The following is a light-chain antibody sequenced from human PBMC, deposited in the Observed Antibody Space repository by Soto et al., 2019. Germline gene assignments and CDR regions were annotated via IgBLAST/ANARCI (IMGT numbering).Light chain of an antibody. CDR3: QQSYSTPPWT. Sequence: DIQMTQSPSSLSASVGDSVTITCLASQSISSYLNWYQQKPGKAPKLLIYAASSLQSGVPSRFSGSGSGTDFTLTISSLQPEDFATYYCQQSYSTPPWTFGQGTKVEIK. J-gene: IGKJ1*01. CDR2: AAS. CDR1: QSISSY. V-gene: IGKV1-39*01.